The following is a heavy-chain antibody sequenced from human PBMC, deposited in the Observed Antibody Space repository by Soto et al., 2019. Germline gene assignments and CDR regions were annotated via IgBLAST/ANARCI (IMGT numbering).Heavy chain of an antibody. CDR2: ISACNGNT. V-gene: IGHV1-18*01. D-gene: IGHD2-2*01. Sequence: ASVKVSCKASGYNFTSYGISWVRQAPGQGLEWMGWISACNGNTNYAQKLQGRVTMTTDTSTSTAYMELRSLRSDDTAVYYCARDLVIYEYPATMDWFDPWGQGTLVTVSS. CDR1: GYNFTSYG. J-gene: IGHJ5*02. CDR3: ARDLVIYEYPATMDWFDP.